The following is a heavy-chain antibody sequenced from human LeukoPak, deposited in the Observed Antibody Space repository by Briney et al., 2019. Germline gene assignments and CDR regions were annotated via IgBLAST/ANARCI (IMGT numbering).Heavy chain of an antibody. CDR3: TTSAEALDC. V-gene: IGHV1-2*02. J-gene: IGHJ1*01. CDR1: GYTFTDHY. CDR2: INPSDNGV. Sequence: GASVKVSCKASGYTFTDHYIHWVRQAPGQGLEWMGWINPSDNGVNYAQKFQGRVAMTRDTSISTAYVEVTRLTSDDTAVYYCTTSAEALDCWRQGTLDTV. D-gene: IGHD3/OR15-3a*01.